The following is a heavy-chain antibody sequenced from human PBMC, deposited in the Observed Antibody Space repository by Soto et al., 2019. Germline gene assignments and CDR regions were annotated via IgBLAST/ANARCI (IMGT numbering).Heavy chain of an antibody. Sequence: SETLSLTCTVSGGSISSYFWSWIRQPPGKGLEWIGYIYYSGSTSYNPSLKSRVTISVDTSKHQFSLKLSSMTAADTAVYYCARVVPATAEDAFDIWGQGTMVTV. CDR1: GGSISSYF. D-gene: IGHD3-10*01. J-gene: IGHJ3*02. CDR3: ARVVPATAEDAFDI. V-gene: IGHV4-59*01. CDR2: IYYSGST.